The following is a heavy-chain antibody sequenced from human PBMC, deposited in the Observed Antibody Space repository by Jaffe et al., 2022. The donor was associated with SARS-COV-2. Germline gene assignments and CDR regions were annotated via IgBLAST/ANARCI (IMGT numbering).Heavy chain of an antibody. CDR2: IYYSGST. J-gene: IGHJ6*02. V-gene: IGHV4-59*01. D-gene: IGHD2-2*01. Sequence: QVQLQESGPGLVKPSETLSLTCTVSGGSISSYYWSWIRQPPGKGLEWIGYIYYSGSTNYNPSLKSRVTISVDTSKNQFSLKLSSVTAADTAVYYCARSPATVVPAAERYYYYGMDVWGQGTTVTVSS. CDR1: GGSISSYY. CDR3: ARSPATVVPAAERYYYYGMDV.